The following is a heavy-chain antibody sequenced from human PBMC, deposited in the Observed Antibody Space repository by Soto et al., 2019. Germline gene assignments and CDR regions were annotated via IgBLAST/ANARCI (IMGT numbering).Heavy chain of an antibody. J-gene: IGHJ5*02. Sequence: PGGSLRVSCAASGFTFSSYAMSWVRQAPGKGLEWVSAISCSGGSTYYAYSVKVRFTISIDNSNNTLYLQMNSLRAEDTAVYYCAKDRTAAASRLWFHXWGQVSLVTVSX. CDR2: ISCSGGST. CDR3: AKDRTAAASRLWFHX. D-gene: IGHD6-13*01. CDR1: GFTFSSYA. V-gene: IGHV3-23*01.